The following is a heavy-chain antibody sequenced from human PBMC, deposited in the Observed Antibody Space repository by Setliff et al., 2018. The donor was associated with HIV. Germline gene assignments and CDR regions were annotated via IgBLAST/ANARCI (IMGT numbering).Heavy chain of an antibody. D-gene: IGHD1-20*01. CDR2: INPSGGST. CDR3: AREARYQDGYYYYMDV. CDR1: GYTFTSYY. Sequence: GASVKVSCKASGYTFTSYYLHWVRQAPGQGLEWMGIINPSGGSTTYAQKFQGRVTMTRDTSASTVYMERSSLSSEDTAVYYCAREARYQDGYYYYMDVWGTGTTVTVSS. V-gene: IGHV1-46*03. J-gene: IGHJ6*03.